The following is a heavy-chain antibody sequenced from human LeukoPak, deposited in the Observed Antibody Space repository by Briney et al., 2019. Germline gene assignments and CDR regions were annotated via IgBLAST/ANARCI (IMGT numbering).Heavy chain of an antibody. V-gene: IGHV3-66*01. CDR1: GFTFSSYA. J-gene: IGHJ4*02. CDR3: ARGPPKGYGSGSLDY. D-gene: IGHD3-10*01. Sequence: GGSLRLSCAASGFTFSSYAMSWVRQAPGKGLEWVSVIYSGGSTYYADSVKGRFTISRDNSKNTLYLQMNSLRAEDTAVYYCARGPPKGYGSGSLDYWGQGTLVTVSS. CDR2: IYSGGST.